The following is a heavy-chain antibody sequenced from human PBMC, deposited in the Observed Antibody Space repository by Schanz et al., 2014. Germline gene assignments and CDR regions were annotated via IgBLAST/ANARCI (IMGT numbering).Heavy chain of an antibody. Sequence: QVQLVESGGGLVQPGGSLRLSCAASGFIFSNYGMHWVRQAPGKGLEWVAVIWSDGSGKYYADSVKGRFTISRDNSKNTLYLQMNSLRAEDTAVYYCAKQIHYDILTVTRNWGQGTLVTVSS. V-gene: IGHV3-33*06. CDR3: AKQIHYDILTVTRN. D-gene: IGHD3-9*01. J-gene: IGHJ4*02. CDR2: IWSDGSGK. CDR1: GFIFSNYG.